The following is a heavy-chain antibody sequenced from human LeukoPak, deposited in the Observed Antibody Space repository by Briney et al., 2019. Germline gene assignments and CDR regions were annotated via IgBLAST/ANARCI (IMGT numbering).Heavy chain of an antibody. CDR3: ARDQDRLYTNDAFDI. D-gene: IGHD2-2*02. Sequence: LSLTCTVSGGSISSSSYYWGWFRQPPGKGLEWVSYINGGGTTIYYADSVKGRFTISRDNAKNSLYLQMNSLRAEDTAVYYCARDQDRLYTNDAFDIWGQGTMVTVSS. J-gene: IGHJ3*02. CDR2: INGGGTTI. CDR1: GGSISSSSYY. V-gene: IGHV3-11*04.